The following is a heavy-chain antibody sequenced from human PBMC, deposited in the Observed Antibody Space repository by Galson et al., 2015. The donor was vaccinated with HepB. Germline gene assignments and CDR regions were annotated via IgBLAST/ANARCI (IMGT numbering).Heavy chain of an antibody. CDR1: GFTVSSNY. J-gene: IGHJ3*02. CDR3: ARAQRDYYDSSGYPDAFDI. CDR2: IYSGGST. D-gene: IGHD3-22*01. V-gene: IGHV3-66*01. Sequence: SLRLSCAASGFTVSSNYMSWVRQAPGKGLEWVSVIYSGGSTYYADSVKGRFTISRDNSKNTLCLQMNGLRAEDTAVYYCARAQRDYYDSSGYPDAFDIWGQGTMVTVPS.